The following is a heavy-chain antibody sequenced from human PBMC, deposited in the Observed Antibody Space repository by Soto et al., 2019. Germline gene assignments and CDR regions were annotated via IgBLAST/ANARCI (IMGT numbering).Heavy chain of an antibody. Sequence: QAQLEQSGGEVKKPGSSVKVSCKASRVAFSKFIVTWVRQAPGLGLEWVGGSIPIFGTAYYAQKFQGRVTITTDESTSTAYMEVTNLRSEDTAVYYCAKVRYSSPMGYYYGMDVRGQGSTVTVSS. V-gene: IGHV1-69*05. CDR2: SIPIFGTA. CDR3: AKVRYSSPMGYYYGMDV. J-gene: IGHJ6*02. D-gene: IGHD6-19*01. CDR1: RVAFSKFI.